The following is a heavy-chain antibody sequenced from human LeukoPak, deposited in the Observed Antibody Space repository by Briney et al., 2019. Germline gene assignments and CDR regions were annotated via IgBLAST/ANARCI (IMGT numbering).Heavy chain of an antibody. CDR1: EYIFTNYW. D-gene: IGHD2-2*01. V-gene: IGHV5-51*01. Sequence: GESLKISCKGSEYIFTNYWIGWVRQMPGKDLEWMGIIYPDDSDTRYSPSFQGQVTISADKSISTAYLQWSSLKASDTAMYYCARRQGCSSTSCPPDSWGQGTLVTVSS. CDR2: IYPDDSDT. CDR3: ARRQGCSSTSCPPDS. J-gene: IGHJ4*02.